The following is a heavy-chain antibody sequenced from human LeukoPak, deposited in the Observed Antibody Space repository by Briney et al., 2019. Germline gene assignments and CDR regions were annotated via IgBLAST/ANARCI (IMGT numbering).Heavy chain of an antibody. CDR1: GGSVSSSTYY. D-gene: IGHD4-17*01. V-gene: IGHV4-39*01. J-gene: IGHJ5*02. Sequence: SETLSPTCTVSGGSVSSSTYYWGWIRQPPGKWLEWIGSIYYSGSTYYNLSLKSRVTISVDTSKNQFSLKLTSVTAADTAVYYCARHDYGASTWFEPWGQGTLVTVSS. CDR2: IYYSGST. CDR3: ARHDYGASTWFEP.